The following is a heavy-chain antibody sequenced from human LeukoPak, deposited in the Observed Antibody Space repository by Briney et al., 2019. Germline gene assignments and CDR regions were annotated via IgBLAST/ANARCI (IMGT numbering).Heavy chain of an antibody. V-gene: IGHV3-23*01. CDR3: TTDPPGPY. Sequence: GGSLRLSCAASGFTFSTYAVNWVRQAPGKGLEWVSTISGSGDSTYYADSVKGRFTISRDESKNTLYVQMNSLQTDDTGVYYCTTDPPGPYWGQGTLVTVSS. CDR1: GFTFSTYA. CDR2: ISGSGDST. J-gene: IGHJ4*02.